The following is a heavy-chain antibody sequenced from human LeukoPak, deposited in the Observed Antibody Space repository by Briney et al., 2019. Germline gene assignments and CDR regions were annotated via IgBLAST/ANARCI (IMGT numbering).Heavy chain of an antibody. D-gene: IGHD5-12*01. CDR3: AKGYRAYDSRYLFDY. Sequence: GGSLRLSCAASGFTFSSYSMNWVRQAPGKGLEWVSSISSSSSYIYYADSLKGRFTISRDNSNNTLYLQMNSLRAEDTAVYYCAKGYRAYDSRYLFDYCGQGTLVTVSS. CDR1: GFTFSSYS. V-gene: IGHV3-21*01. J-gene: IGHJ4*02. CDR2: ISSSSSYI.